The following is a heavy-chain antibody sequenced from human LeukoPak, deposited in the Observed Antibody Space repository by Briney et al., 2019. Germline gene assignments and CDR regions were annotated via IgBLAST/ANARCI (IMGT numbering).Heavy chain of an antibody. J-gene: IGHJ4*02. CDR3: ARHLGYSSSWYYFDY. CDR1: GGSISSYY. V-gene: IGHV4-4*09. CDR2: IYTSGST. D-gene: IGHD6-13*01. Sequence: PSETLSLTCTVSGGSISSYYWSRIRQPPGKGLEWIGYIYTSGSTNYNPSLKSRVTISVDTSKNQFSLKLSSVTAADTAVYYCARHLGYSSSWYYFDYWGQGTLVTVSS.